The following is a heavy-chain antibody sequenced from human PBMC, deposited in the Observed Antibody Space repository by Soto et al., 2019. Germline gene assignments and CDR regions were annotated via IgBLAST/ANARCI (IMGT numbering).Heavy chain of an antibody. CDR3: ARGEWLATIKPYFAY. V-gene: IGHV4-59*01. D-gene: IGHD5-12*01. J-gene: IGHJ4*02. CDR1: GGSMSSYY. Sequence: PSETLSLTCTVSGGSMSSYYWSLIRQSPGKGLEWIGYIYYSGSTNYNPSLKSRVAISLDTSKNQFSLMLSSVTAADTAVYYCARGEWLATIKPYFAYWGQGTLVTVSS. CDR2: IYYSGST.